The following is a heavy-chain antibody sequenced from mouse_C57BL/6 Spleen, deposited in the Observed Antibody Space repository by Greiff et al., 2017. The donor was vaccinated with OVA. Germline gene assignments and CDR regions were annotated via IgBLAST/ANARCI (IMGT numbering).Heavy chain of an antibody. Sequence: VQLQQSGAELVKPGASVKLSCKASGYTFTSYWMQWVKQRPGQGLEWIGEIDPSDSYTNYNQKFKGKATLTVDTSSSTAYMQLSSLTSEDSAVYYCARSDYYGSSYVGFAYWGQGTLVTVSA. J-gene: IGHJ3*01. CDR2: IDPSDSYT. D-gene: IGHD1-1*01. CDR3: ARSDYYGSSYVGFAY. CDR1: GYTFTSYW. V-gene: IGHV1-50*01.